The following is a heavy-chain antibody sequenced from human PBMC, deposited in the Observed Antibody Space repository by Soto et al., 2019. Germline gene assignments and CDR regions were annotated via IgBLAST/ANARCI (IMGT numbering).Heavy chain of an antibody. CDR3: ARGPEYSSLNY. CDR2: IYYSGST. D-gene: IGHD6-6*01. Sequence: QVQLQESGPGLVKPSETLSLTCTVSGGSVSSGSYYWSWIRQPPGKGLEWIGYIYYSGSTNYNPSLKSRVTISVDTSKNQFSPKLSSVTAADTAVYYCARGPEYSSLNYWGQGTLVTVSS. J-gene: IGHJ4*02. CDR1: GGSVSSGSYY. V-gene: IGHV4-61*01.